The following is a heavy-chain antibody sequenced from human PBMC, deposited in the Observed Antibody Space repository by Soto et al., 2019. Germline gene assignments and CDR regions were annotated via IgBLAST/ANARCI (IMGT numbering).Heavy chain of an antibody. CDR1: GYTFTSYG. D-gene: IGHD4-4*01. V-gene: IGHV1-18*01. CDR2: ISAYNGNT. CDR3: ARAGGMTTVTIYYYYGMDV. Sequence: ASVKVSCKASGYTFTSYGISWVRQAPGQGLEWMGWISAYNGNTNYAQKLQGRVTMTTDTSTSTAYMELRSLRSDDTAVYYCARAGGMTTVTIYYYYGMDVWGQGTTVTVS. J-gene: IGHJ6*02.